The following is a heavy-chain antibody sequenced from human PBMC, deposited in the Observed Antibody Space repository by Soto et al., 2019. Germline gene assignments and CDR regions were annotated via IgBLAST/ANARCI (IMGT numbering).Heavy chain of an antibody. CDR3: ASGSRIAVAGTSLDY. J-gene: IGHJ4*02. CDR2: IYYSGST. V-gene: IGHV4-59*01. CDR1: GGSISSYY. Sequence: SETLSLTCTVSGGSISSYYWSWIRQPPGKGLEWIGYIYYSGSTNYNPSLKSRVTISVDTSKNQFSLKLSSVTAADTAVYYCASGSRIAVAGTSLDYWGQGTPVTVSS. D-gene: IGHD6-19*01.